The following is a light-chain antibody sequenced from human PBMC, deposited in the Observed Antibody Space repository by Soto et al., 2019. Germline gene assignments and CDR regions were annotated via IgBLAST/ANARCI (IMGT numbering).Light chain of an antibody. CDR2: GAS. V-gene: IGKV3-15*01. Sequence: EIVLTQSPATLSLSPGERATLSCRASQSVSSSLVWYQQKHGQAPSLLIYGASTRATGITARFSGSGSGTEFTLTISSLQSEDFAVYYCQHYNSWPRTFGQGTKVDIK. CDR3: QHYNSWPRT. J-gene: IGKJ1*01. CDR1: QSVSSS.